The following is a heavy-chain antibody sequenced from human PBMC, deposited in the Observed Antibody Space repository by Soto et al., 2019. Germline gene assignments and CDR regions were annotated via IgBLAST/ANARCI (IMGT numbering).Heavy chain of an antibody. CDR1: ELSLRTTGVG. J-gene: IGHJ6*02. CDR3: VQSRCGGDCLEIYSSHAYNGLDV. D-gene: IGHD2-21*02. V-gene: IGHV2-5*02. CDR2: LYWDDDK. Sequence: QVTLKESGPTLEKPTQTLTLTCTVSELSLRTTGVGVGWVRQPPGKALEWLALLYWDDDKRYSPSLRSRLTIAKDISEKQVVLTMTNMDTVDTATYYCVQSRCGGDCLEIYSSHAYNGLDVWGQGTTVTVS.